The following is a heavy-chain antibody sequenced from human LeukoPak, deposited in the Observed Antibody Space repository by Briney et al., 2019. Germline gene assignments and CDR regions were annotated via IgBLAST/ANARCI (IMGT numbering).Heavy chain of an antibody. D-gene: IGHD3-22*01. Sequence: AGGSLRLSCAASGFTFSSYSMNWVRQAQGKGLEWVSSISSSSSYIYYADSVKGRFTISRDNAKNSLYLQMNSLRAEDTAVYYCARVAGYYDSSGYPYYFDYWGQGTLVTVSS. J-gene: IGHJ4*02. CDR1: GFTFSSYS. V-gene: IGHV3-21*01. CDR3: ARVAGYYDSSGYPYYFDY. CDR2: ISSSSSYI.